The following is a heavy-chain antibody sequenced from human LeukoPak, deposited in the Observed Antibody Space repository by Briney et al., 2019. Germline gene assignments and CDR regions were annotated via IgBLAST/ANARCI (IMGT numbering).Heavy chain of an antibody. Sequence: GESLKISCKGSGYSLTSYWIAWVRQTPGKGLEWMGIIYPGDSDTTYSPSFQGQVTTSVDKSISTAYLLWSSLKASDTATYYCARRVLDYGVETFEYWGQGTLVTVSS. CDR2: IYPGDSDT. D-gene: IGHD4-17*01. CDR1: GYSLTSYW. CDR3: ARRVLDYGVETFEY. V-gene: IGHV5-51*01. J-gene: IGHJ4*02.